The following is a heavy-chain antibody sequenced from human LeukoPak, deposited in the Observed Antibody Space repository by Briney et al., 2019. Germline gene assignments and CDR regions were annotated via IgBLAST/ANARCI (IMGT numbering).Heavy chain of an antibody. D-gene: IGHD5-18*01. V-gene: IGHV3-48*02. Sequence: GGSLRLSCAASGFTFSSYEMNWVRQAPGKGLEWVSYISSGSGTIYYADSMRGRFTISRDNAKNSLYLQMNSLRDEDTAVYYCARDLGYNDDYWGQGTLVTVSS. CDR1: GFTFSSYE. J-gene: IGHJ4*02. CDR3: ARDLGYNDDY. CDR2: ISSGSGTI.